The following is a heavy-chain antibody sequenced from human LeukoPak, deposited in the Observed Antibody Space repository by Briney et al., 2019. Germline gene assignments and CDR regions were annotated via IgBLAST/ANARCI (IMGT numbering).Heavy chain of an antibody. CDR1: GFTFSSYS. CDR2: ISSSSSYI. CDR3: ARAPVREVMYYYYYMDV. D-gene: IGHD3-10*01. J-gene: IGHJ6*03. V-gene: IGHV3-21*01. Sequence: GGSLRLSCAASGFTFSSYSMNWVRQAPGKGLEWVSSISSSSSYIYYADSVKGRFTISRDNAKNSLYLQMNSLRAEDTAVYYCARAPVREVMYYYYYMDVWGKGTTVTVSS.